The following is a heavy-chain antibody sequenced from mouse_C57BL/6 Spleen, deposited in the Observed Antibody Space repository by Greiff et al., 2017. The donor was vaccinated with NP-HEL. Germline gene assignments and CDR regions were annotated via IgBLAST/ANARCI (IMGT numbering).Heavy chain of an antibody. CDR1: GYTFTSYW. D-gene: IGHD1-1*02. CDR3: AREDYREYFDV. V-gene: IGHV1-61*01. J-gene: IGHJ1*03. CDR2: IYPSDSET. Sequence: QVQLKQPGAELVRPGSSVKLSCKASGYTFTSYWMDWVKQRPGQGLEWIGNIYPSDSETHYNQKFKDKATLTVDKSSSTAYMQLSSLTSEDSAVYYCAREDYREYFDVWGTGTTVTVSS.